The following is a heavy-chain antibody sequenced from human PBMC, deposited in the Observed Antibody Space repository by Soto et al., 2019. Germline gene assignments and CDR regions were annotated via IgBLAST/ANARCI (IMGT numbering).Heavy chain of an antibody. D-gene: IGHD6-19*01. V-gene: IGHV4-34*01. CDR1: GGSFSGYY. Sequence: PSETLSLTCAVYGGSFSGYYWSWIRQPPGKGLEWIGEINHSGSTNYNPSLKSRVTISVDTSKNQFSLKLSSVTAADTAVYYCARGLGFSAGWFDPWGQGILVTVSS. CDR3: ARGLGFSAGWFDP. CDR2: INHSGST. J-gene: IGHJ5*02.